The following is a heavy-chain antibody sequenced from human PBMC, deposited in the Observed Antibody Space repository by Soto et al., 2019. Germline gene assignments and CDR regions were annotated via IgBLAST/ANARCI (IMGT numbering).Heavy chain of an antibody. CDR2: ISGTGRSP. D-gene: IGHD3-22*01. Sequence: EVQLLESGGGLVQPGGSLRLSCAASGFSFSSYAMNCDRRAPGKGLEWVSGISGTGRSPYYEDSVKGRFTISRDSSTKSMYLHMKSLRAEDTAVYYYAHGGYASTGSFPPTPLEYRGQGTLVTVSS. CDR3: AHGGYASTGSFPPTPLEY. J-gene: IGHJ4*02. CDR1: GFSFSSYA. V-gene: IGHV3-23*01.